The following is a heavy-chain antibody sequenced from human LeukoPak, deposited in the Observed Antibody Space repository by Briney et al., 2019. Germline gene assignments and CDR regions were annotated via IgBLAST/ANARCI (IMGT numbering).Heavy chain of an antibody. CDR3: ARELRYCSGGSCYSGYFDY. CDR2: ISSSGSDI. Sequence: GGSLRLSCAASGFTFSNYEMHWVRQAPGKGLEWVSYISSSGSDIYYADSVKGRFTVSRDNSKNTLYLQMNSLRAEDTAVYYCARELRYCSGGSCYSGYFDYWGQGTLVTVSS. V-gene: IGHV3-48*03. D-gene: IGHD2-15*01. J-gene: IGHJ4*02. CDR1: GFTFSNYE.